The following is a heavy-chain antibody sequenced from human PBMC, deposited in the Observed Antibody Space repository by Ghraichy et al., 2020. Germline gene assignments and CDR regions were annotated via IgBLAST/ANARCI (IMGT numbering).Heavy chain of an antibody. V-gene: IGHV3-11*06. D-gene: IGHD5-12*01. CDR1: GFTFSDYY. CDR2: ISSSSSYT. CDR3: ARAPGVGSCYDSMSRFDP. J-gene: IGHJ5*02. Sequence: GGSLRLSCAASGFTFSDYYMSWIRQAPGKGLEWVSYISSSSSYTNYADSVKGRFTISRDNAKNSLYLQMNSLRAEDTAVYYCARAPGVGSCYDSMSRFDPWGQGTLVTVSS.